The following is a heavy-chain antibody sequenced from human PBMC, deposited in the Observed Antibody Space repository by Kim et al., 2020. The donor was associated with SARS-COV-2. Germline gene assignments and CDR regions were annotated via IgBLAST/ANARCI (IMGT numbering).Heavy chain of an antibody. J-gene: IGHJ6*02. V-gene: IGHV4-61*02. CDR1: GGSISSGSYY. D-gene: IGHD4-17*01. CDR2: IYTSGST. Sequence: SETLSLTCTVSGGSISSGSYYWSWIRQPAGKGLEWIGRIYTSGSTNYNPSLKSRVTISVDTSKNQFSLKLSSVTAADMAVYYCARGDDDYGSYYYYGMDVWGQGTTVTVSS. CDR3: ARGDDDYGSYYYYGMDV.